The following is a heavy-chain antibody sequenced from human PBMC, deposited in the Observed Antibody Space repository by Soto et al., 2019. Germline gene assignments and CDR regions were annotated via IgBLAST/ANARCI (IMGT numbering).Heavy chain of an antibody. CDR3: ARDQYRITMVRGVPDAFDI. D-gene: IGHD3-10*01. Sequence: QVQLVESGGGVVQPGRSLRLSCAASGFTFSSYAMHWVRQAPGKGLEWVAVISYDGSNKYYADSVKGRFTISSDNSKNTLYLQMNTLRAVDTAVYYCARDQYRITMVRGVPDAFDIWGQGTMVTVSS. J-gene: IGHJ3*02. CDR1: GFTFSSYA. CDR2: ISYDGSNK. V-gene: IGHV3-30-3*01.